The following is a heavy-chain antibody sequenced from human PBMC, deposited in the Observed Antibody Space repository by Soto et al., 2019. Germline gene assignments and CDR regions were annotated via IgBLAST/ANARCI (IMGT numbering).Heavy chain of an antibody. V-gene: IGHV4-39*01. J-gene: IGHJ4*02. D-gene: IGHD3-16*01. CDR1: GASISSTNYY. CDR3: ARHRGSYSHYFDY. Sequence: SETLSLTCTVSGASISSTNYYWGWIRQLPGKGLEWIGSIYNTGSTYYVPSLQSRVTISVDTSKNQFSLKLASVTATDTALYYCARHRGSYSHYFDYWCLGTLVT. CDR2: IYNTGST.